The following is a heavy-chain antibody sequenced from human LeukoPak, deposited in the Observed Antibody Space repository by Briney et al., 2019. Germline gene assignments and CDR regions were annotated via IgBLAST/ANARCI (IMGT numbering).Heavy chain of an antibody. Sequence: GGSLRLSCSASGFTFRRCAMHWVRQAPGKGLEYVSVISSDGGSTYYANSVKGRFTISRDNSKNTLYLQMSSLRAEDTAVYYCVRDVFGDYWGQGTLVTVSS. D-gene: IGHD3-10*01. CDR3: VRDVFGDY. V-gene: IGHV3-64D*06. J-gene: IGHJ4*02. CDR1: GFTFRRCA. CDR2: ISSDGGST.